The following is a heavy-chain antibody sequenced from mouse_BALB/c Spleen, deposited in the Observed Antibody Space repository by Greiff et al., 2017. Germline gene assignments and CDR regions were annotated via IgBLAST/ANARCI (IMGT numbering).Heavy chain of an antibody. D-gene: IGHD2-3*01. CDR1: GFNIKDTY. J-gene: IGHJ3*01. CDR3: ARGGYDGYYVAWFAY. Sequence: VQLQQSGAELVKPGASVKLSCTASGFNIKDTYMHWVKQRPEQGLEWIGRIDPANGNTKYDPKFQGKATITADTSSNTAYLQLSSLTSEDTAVYYCARGGYDGYYVAWFAYWGQGTLVTVSA. V-gene: IGHV14-3*02. CDR2: IDPANGNT.